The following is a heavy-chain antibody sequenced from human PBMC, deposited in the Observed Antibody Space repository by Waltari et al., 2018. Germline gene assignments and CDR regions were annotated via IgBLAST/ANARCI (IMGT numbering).Heavy chain of an antibody. CDR3: ARGAPEYFDWLMEIYYYYYCMDV. CDR1: GGSISSYY. CDR2: IYDSGST. J-gene: IGHJ6*03. D-gene: IGHD3-9*01. V-gene: IGHV4-59*01. Sequence: QVQLQESGPGLVKPSETLSLTCTVSGGSISSYYWSWIRQPPEKGLEWSGYIYDSGSTNYNPTLKSRVTRSVDTSMSQFALELSSVTAADTAVYYCARGAPEYFDWLMEIYYYYYCMDVWGKGTTVTISS.